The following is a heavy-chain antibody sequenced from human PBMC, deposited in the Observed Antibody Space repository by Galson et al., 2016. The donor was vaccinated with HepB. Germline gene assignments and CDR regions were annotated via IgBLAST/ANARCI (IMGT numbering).Heavy chain of an antibody. V-gene: IGHV2-5*02. J-gene: IGHJ4*02. Sequence: PALVKPTQTLTLTCIFSGFSLSTTGVGVGWMRQPPGKTLEWLAHIYWDGVERYSPSLKSRLTITKDTSQNQVVLTLTNMDTVDTAKYYCAHRRTSADYGSGKDHYFDYWGQGSLVTVSS. D-gene: IGHD3-10*01. CDR3: AHRRTSADYGSGKDHYFDY. CDR1: GFSLSTTGVG. CDR2: IYWDGVE.